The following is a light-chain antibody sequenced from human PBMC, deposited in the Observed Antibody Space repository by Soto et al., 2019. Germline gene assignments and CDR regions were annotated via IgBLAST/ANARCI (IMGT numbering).Light chain of an antibody. Sequence: EIVLTQSPGTLSLSPGERATLSCRASQSVSSNLAWYQQKPGQAPRLLIYGASTRATGIPARFSGSGSGTEFTLTISSLQSEDFAVYYCQQYNNWPRSITFGHGTRLEVK. J-gene: IGKJ5*01. CDR2: GAS. CDR1: QSVSSN. V-gene: IGKV3-15*01. CDR3: QQYNNWPRSIT.